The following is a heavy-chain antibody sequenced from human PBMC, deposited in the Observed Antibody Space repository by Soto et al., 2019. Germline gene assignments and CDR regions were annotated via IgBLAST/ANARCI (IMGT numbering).Heavy chain of an antibody. CDR2: IYPGDSDT. D-gene: IGHD1-26*01. CDR3: SRQGGSYLARHEFDP. V-gene: IGHV5-51*01. J-gene: IGHJ5*02. Sequence: PGESLKISCKGSGYSFTSYWIGWVRQMPGKGLEWMGIIYPGDSDTRYSPSFQGQVTISADKSISTAYLQWSSLKASDTALFYCSRQGGSYLARHEFDPWGQGTLVTVSS. CDR1: GYSFTSYW.